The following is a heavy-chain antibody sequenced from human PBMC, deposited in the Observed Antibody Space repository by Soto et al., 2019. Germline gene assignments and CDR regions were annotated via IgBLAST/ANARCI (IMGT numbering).Heavy chain of an antibody. Sequence: PGESLKISCKGSGYSFTSYWIGWVRQMPGKGLEWMGIIYPGDSNTRYSPSLQGQVTISVDKSISTAYLQWSSLKATDTAMYYCARHAYDFWSGHPNPRHYYGMYVCGQGTTVTVSS. CDR3: ARHAYDFWSGHPNPRHYYGMYV. CDR1: GYSFTSYW. J-gene: IGHJ6*02. D-gene: IGHD3-3*01. CDR2: IYPGDSNT. V-gene: IGHV5-51*01.